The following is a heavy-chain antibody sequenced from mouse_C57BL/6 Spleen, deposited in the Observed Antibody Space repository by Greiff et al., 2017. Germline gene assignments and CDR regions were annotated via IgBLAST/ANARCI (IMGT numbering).Heavy chain of an antibody. V-gene: IGHV1-80*01. CDR1: GYAFSSYW. CDR2: IYPGDGDT. D-gene: IGHD4-1*01. Sequence: QVQLQQSGAELVKPGASVKISCKASGYAFSSYWMNWVKQRPGKGLEWIGQIYPGDGDTNYNGKFKGKATLTADKSSSTAYMQLSSLTSEVSAVYFGASSTGTYYAMDFWGQGTSVTVSS. CDR3: ASSTGTYYAMDF. J-gene: IGHJ4*01.